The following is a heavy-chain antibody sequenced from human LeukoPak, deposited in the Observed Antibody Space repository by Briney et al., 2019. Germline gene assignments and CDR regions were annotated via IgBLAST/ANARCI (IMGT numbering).Heavy chain of an antibody. V-gene: IGHV4-31*03. CDR2: IYYSGSP. J-gene: IGHJ3*02. CDR3: ARDTYQPLLYGVRAFDI. CDR1: GGSISSGGYY. D-gene: IGHD2-2*02. Sequence: SQTLSLTCTVSGGSISSGGYYWSWIRQHPGKGLEWIGYIYYSGSPYYNPSLKSRVTISVDTSKNQFSLKLSSVTAADTAVYYCARDTYQPLLYGVRAFDIWGQGTMVTVSS.